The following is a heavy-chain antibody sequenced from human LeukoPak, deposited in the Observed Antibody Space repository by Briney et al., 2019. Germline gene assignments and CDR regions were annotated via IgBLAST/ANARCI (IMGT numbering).Heavy chain of an antibody. CDR3: AKDGSSGWYY. V-gene: IGHV3-30*18. J-gene: IGHJ4*02. D-gene: IGHD6-19*01. CDR2: ISYDGSNK. CDR1: GFTFSNYA. Sequence: PGGSLRLSCAASGFTFSNYAMSWVRQAPGKGLEWVAVISYDGSNKYYADSVKGRFTISRDNSKNTLYLQMNSLRTEDTAVYYCAKDGSSGWYYWGQGTLVTVSS.